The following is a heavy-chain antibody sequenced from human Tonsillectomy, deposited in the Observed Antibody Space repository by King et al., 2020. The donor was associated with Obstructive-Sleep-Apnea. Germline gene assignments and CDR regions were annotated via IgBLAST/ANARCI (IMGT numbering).Heavy chain of an antibody. CDR1: GFTFSNYA. J-gene: IGHJ4*02. Sequence: HVQLVESGGGVVQPGRSLRLSCAASGFTFSNYAMHWVRQAPGKGLEWVAVSSYDGTYKFYGDSVKGRFTISRDNSKNTLFLQMNSLRAEDTAVYYCARASEILNYFDYWGQGTLVTVSS. CDR3: ARASEILNYFDY. V-gene: IGHV3-30*04. CDR2: SSYDGTYK. D-gene: IGHD1-26*01.